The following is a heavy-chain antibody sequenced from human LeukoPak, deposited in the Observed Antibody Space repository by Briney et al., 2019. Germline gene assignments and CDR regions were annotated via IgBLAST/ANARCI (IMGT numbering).Heavy chain of an antibody. CDR2: TYYRSQWGY. V-gene: IGHV6-1*01. CDR3: ARQPDQQPASFDS. D-gene: IGHD6-13*01. J-gene: IGHJ4*02. CDR1: GDSVSSDTAA. Sequence: SQTLSLTCAISGDSVSSDTAAWNWIRQSPSRGLEWLGRTYYRSQWGYDFAEFLRNRIIINPDTSKNQVSLQLNSVTPEDTAVYYCARQPDQQPASFDSWGQGTLVTVSS.